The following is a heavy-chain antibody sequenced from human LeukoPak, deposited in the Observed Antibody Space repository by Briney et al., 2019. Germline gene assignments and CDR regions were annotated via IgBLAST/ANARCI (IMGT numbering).Heavy chain of an antibody. Sequence: SETLSLTCTVSGGSISSSSYYWGWIRQPPGRGLEWIGSIYYSGSTYYNPSLKSRVTISVDTSKNQFSLKPSSVTAADTAAYYCARLGVTAAGPQDYWGQGTLVTVSS. CDR1: GGSISSSSYY. CDR3: ARLGVTAAGPQDY. V-gene: IGHV4-39*01. D-gene: IGHD2-21*02. J-gene: IGHJ4*02. CDR2: IYYSGST.